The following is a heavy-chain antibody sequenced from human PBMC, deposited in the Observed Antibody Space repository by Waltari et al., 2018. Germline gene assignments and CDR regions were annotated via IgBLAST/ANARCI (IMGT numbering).Heavy chain of an antibody. Sequence: QLLLQESAPGLVKRSGSRSLTCAVTGESLSYPYWWSWVRQPPGKGLEWIGQVHGSGRTNYNPSFASRVTVSLDTPNNQFSLRVTSATAADTAIYYCARDRGRGLYLDSWGPGTLVAVSP. CDR2: VHGSGRT. CDR3: ARDRGRGLYLDS. J-gene: IGHJ4*02. D-gene: IGHD5-12*01. CDR1: GESLSYPYW. V-gene: IGHV4-4*02.